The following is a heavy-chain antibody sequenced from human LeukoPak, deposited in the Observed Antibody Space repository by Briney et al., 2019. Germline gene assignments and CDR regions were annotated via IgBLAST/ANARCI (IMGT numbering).Heavy chain of an antibody. J-gene: IGHJ4*02. V-gene: IGHV3-74*01. CDR1: GFTFSSYW. D-gene: IGHD6-6*01. Sequence: GGSLRLSCAASGFTFSSYWMHWVRQVPGKGLVCVSRINSDGSSTSYADSVRGRFSISRDNAKNTLYLQMNSLRAEDTAVYYCARGLSGYASSLGYWGQGTLVTVSA. CDR3: ARGLSGYASSLGY. CDR2: INSDGSST.